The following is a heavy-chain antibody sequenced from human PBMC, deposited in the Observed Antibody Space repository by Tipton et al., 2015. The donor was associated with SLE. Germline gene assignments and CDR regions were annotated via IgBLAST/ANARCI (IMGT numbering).Heavy chain of an antibody. CDR2: IFYSGST. D-gene: IGHD2-2*01. V-gene: IGHV4-61*01. CDR3: ARERYCSGASCYAPDY. Sequence: TLSLTCTASGGSISGDSVRSYYWNWIRQPPGRGLEWIGHIFYSGSTNYNPSLKSRVTISVDTSKNQFSLKLKSVTAADSAVYYCARERYCSGASCYAPDYWGQGTLVTVSS. J-gene: IGHJ4*02. CDR1: GGSISGDSVRSYY.